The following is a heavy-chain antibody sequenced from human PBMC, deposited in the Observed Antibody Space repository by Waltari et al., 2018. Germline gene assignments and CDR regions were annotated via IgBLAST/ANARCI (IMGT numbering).Heavy chain of an antibody. CDR1: GYTFTDFY. Sequence: QVPLVQSGAEVKKPGASVKVSCKASGYTFTDFYMHWVRQAPGQGLEWMGWINPKSGGTDYAQKFQGGVTMTRDTSISTVYMELSRLRSDDTAVYYCTRGNKITAVEVIIPLLTMDVWGQGTTVTVSS. J-gene: IGHJ6*02. V-gene: IGHV1-2*02. D-gene: IGHD3-3*01. CDR2: INPKSGGT. CDR3: TRGNKITAVEVIIPLLTMDV.